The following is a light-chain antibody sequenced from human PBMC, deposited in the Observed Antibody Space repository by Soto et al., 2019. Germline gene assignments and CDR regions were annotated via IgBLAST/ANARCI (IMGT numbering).Light chain of an antibody. J-gene: IGKJ5*01. CDR1: QSISGW. V-gene: IGKV1-5*01. CDR2: TAS. CDR3: QQLHSYPIT. Sequence: DIQMTQSPSTLSASLGDRFTITCLASQSISGWLAWYQQKPGKAPNLLIYTASSLQSGVPSRFSGSGSGTDFTLTISSLQPEDFATYYCQQLHSYPITFGQGTLLEIK.